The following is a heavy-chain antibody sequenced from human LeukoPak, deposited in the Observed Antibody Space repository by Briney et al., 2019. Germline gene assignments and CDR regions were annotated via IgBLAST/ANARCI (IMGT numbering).Heavy chain of an antibody. CDR1: EHTFDIYW. CDR2: IYPADSDT. V-gene: IGHV5-51*01. J-gene: IGHJ4*02. CDR3: ARRGEGGTYQSLDY. Sequence: GESLKISCKGSEHTFDIYWIGWVRQIPGKGLEWMGIIYPADSDTRYSPSFQGQVTISVDKSINTAYLQWSSLKASDTAMYYCARRGEGGTYQSLDYWGQGTLVTVSS. D-gene: IGHD1-26*01.